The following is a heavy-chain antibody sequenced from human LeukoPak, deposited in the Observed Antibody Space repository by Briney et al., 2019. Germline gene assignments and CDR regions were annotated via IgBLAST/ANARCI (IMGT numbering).Heavy chain of an antibody. CDR1: GGSFSGYY. J-gene: IGHJ5*02. CDR3: ARHVRYYYGSGSYNNWFDP. V-gene: IGHV4-34*01. CDR2: INHSGST. Sequence: SETLSLTCAVYGGSFSGYYWSWIRQPPGKGLEWIGEINHSGSTNYNPSLKSRVTISVDTSKNQFSLKLSSVTAADTAVYYCARHVRYYYGSGSYNNWFDPWGQGTLVTVSS. D-gene: IGHD3-10*01.